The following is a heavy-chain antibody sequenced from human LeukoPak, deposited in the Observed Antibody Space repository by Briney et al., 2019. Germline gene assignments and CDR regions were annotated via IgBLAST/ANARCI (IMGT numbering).Heavy chain of an antibody. CDR3: ASKYYDFWGGARESFDY. J-gene: IGHJ4*02. V-gene: IGHV4-34*01. CDR2: INHSGST. D-gene: IGHD3-3*01. CDR1: GGSFSGYY. Sequence: PSETLSLTCAVYGGSFSGYYWNWIRQPPGKGLEWIGEINHSGSTSDNPSLKSRVTISVDTSKNQFSLKLSSVTAADTAVYYCASKYYDFWGGARESFDYWGQGTLVTVSS.